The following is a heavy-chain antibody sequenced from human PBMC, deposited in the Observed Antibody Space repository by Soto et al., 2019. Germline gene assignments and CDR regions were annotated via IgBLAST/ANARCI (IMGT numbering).Heavy chain of an antibody. Sequence: QVQLVQSGAEEKKPGASVKVSCKASGYTFTSYAMHWVRQAPGQWLGWMGGISAGNGNTKYSQKLQSTVTITRDTSASTAYMGRSRQRSEETSVYFCASAGRYWGMDSWGRGTRVTFSP. CDR3: ASAGRYWGMDS. CDR1: GYTFTSYA. D-gene: IGHD1-26*01. V-gene: IGHV1-3*05. J-gene: IGHJ5*01. CDR2: ISAGNGNT.